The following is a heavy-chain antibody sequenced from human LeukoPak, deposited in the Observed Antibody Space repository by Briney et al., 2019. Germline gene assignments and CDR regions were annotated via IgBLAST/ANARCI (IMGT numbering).Heavy chain of an antibody. CDR1: GFTFTSYG. J-gene: IGHJ4*02. V-gene: IGHV1-18*01. CDR3: ARGGGPPRRSSDWLLYLDV. Sequence: ASVKVSCKTSGFTFTSYGIIWVRQAPGQGLEWVGWISGYNYNTNYAERLQGRVTITAVPSTTTVYMEVRSLRSDDTAVYFCARGGGPPRRSSDWLLYLDVWGQGALITVSS. CDR2: ISGYNYNT. D-gene: IGHD3-9*01.